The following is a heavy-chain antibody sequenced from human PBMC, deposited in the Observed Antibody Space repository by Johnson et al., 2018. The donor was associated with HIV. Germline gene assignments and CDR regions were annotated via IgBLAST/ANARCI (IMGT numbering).Heavy chain of an antibody. CDR1: GFTFSTYG. J-gene: IGHJ3*02. CDR2: IWFDGSNK. V-gene: IGHV3-33*06. CDR3: AKASLRGYSYGSYAFDI. D-gene: IGHD5-18*01. Sequence: QMLLVESGGGVVQSGRSLRLSCAASGFTFSTYGMHWVRQAPGKGLEWVAVIWFDGSNKYYADSVKGRFTISRDNSKNTLYLQMNSLRAEDTAVYYCAKASLRGYSYGSYAFDIWGQGTMVTVSS.